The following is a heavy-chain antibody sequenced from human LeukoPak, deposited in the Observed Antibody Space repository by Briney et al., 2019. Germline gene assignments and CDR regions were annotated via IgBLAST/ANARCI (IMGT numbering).Heavy chain of an antibody. CDR1: GFALSSHW. Sequence: GGSLRLSCAASGFALSSHWMTWVRQVPGRGPEWVANVNRDGSETYYLNSVKGRFTISKDNAKNSLYLQMNSLRAEDTALYHCARNNGMDVWGQGTTVIVSS. CDR2: VNRDGSET. CDR3: ARNNGMDV. V-gene: IGHV3-7*03. J-gene: IGHJ6*02.